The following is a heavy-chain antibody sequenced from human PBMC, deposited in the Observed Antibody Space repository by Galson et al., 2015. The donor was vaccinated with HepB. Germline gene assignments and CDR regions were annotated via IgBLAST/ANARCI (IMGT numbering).Heavy chain of an antibody. J-gene: IGHJ4*02. D-gene: IGHD6-19*01. Sequence: SVKVSCKASGYTFTGYYMHWVRQAPGQGPEWMGRINPNSGGTNYAQKFQGRVTMTRDTSISTAYMELNRLRSDDTAVYYCARAGGSGWYDFDYWGQGTLVTVSS. V-gene: IGHV1-2*06. CDR2: INPNSGGT. CDR3: ARAGGSGWYDFDY. CDR1: GYTFTGYY.